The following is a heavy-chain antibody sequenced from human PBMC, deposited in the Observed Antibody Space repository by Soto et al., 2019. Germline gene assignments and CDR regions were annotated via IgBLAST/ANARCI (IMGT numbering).Heavy chain of an antibody. CDR2: IYHSGST. J-gene: IGHJ6*02. V-gene: IGHV4-4*02. CDR1: GGSISSSNW. D-gene: IGHD3-3*01. Sequence: SETLSLTCAVSGGSISSSNWWSWVRQPPGKGLEWIGEIYHSGSTNYNPSLKSRVTISVDKSKNQFSLKLSSVTAADTAVYYCARDRFYLDARYYYGMDVWGQGTTVTVSS. CDR3: ARDRFYLDARYYYGMDV.